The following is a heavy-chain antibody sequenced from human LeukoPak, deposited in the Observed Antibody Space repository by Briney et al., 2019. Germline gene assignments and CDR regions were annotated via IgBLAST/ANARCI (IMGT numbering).Heavy chain of an antibody. Sequence: SETLSLTCAVYGGSFSGYYWSWIRRPPGKGLEWIGEINHSGSTNYNPSLKSRVTISVDTSKNQFSLKLSSVTAADTAVYYCASSGSGSYFNYWGQGTLVTVPS. CDR1: GGSFSGYY. D-gene: IGHD1-26*01. CDR3: ASSGSGSYFNY. V-gene: IGHV4-34*01. J-gene: IGHJ4*02. CDR2: INHSGST.